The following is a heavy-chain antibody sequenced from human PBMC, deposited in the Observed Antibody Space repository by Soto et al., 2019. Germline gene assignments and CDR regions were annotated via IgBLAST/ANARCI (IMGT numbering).Heavy chain of an antibody. J-gene: IGHJ4*02. V-gene: IGHV4-4*02. CDR1: GDSITSNVW. D-gene: IGHD6-19*01. Sequence: QVQLQESGPGLVKPSGTLSLTCVVSGDSITSNVWWSWVRQPPGKGLEWIGEVYHNGLTNYNSSLRSRVTMSVDTSKNQFSLKVTSVTAADTAIYYCARGVAVPGERDRFDDWGQGILVTVCS. CDR2: VYHNGLT. CDR3: ARGVAVPGERDRFDD.